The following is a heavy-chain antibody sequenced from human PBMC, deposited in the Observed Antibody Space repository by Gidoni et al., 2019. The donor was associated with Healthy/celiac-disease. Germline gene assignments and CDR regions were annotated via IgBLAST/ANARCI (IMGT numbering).Heavy chain of an antibody. D-gene: IGHD2-15*01. Sequence: EVQLVESGGGLVQPGRSLRLSCAASGFTFDDYAMHWFRQAPGKGLEWVSGIRWNSGSIGYADSVKGRFTISRDNAKNSLYLQMNSLRAEDTALYYCAKGGSYCSGGSCLHRGMDMDVWGKGTTVTVSS. CDR1: GFTFDDYA. CDR2: IRWNSGSI. CDR3: AKGGSYCSGGSCLHRGMDMDV. J-gene: IGHJ6*03. V-gene: IGHV3-9*01.